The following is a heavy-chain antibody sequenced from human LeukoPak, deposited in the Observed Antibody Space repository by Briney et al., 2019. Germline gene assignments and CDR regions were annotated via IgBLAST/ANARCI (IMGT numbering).Heavy chain of an antibody. D-gene: IGHD2-2*01. J-gene: IGHJ6*02. CDR2: ISAYNGNT. CDR3: ARDLRYCSSTSCYWRQEGDYYGMDV. Sequence: GASVKVSCTASGYTFTSYGISWVRQAPGQGLEWMGWISAYNGNTNYAQKLQGRVTMTTDTSTSTAYMELRSLRSDDTAVYYCARDLRYCSSTSCYWRQEGDYYGMDVWGQGTTVTVSS. CDR1: GYTFTSYG. V-gene: IGHV1-18*01.